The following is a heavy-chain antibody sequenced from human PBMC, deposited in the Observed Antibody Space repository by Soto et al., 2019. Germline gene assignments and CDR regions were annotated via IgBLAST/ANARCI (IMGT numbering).Heavy chain of an antibody. Sequence: GGSLGLSCVASGFTLRTYSMSWVRQAPGKGLEWVSVISRDSATIYYADSVKGRFTISRDNSKDTVYLQMNSLRAEDTAVYFCARKTGGNYPFDSWGQGVLVTVSS. J-gene: IGHJ4*02. V-gene: IGHV3-23*01. CDR3: ARKTGGNYPFDS. CDR1: GFTLRTYS. D-gene: IGHD1-26*01. CDR2: ISRDSATI.